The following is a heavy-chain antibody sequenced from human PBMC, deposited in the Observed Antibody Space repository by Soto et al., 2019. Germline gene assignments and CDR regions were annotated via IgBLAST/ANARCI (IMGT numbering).Heavy chain of an antibody. V-gene: IGHV3-23*01. J-gene: IGHJ4*02. D-gene: IGHD2-15*01. CDR2: ISGSGGST. CDR1: GFTFSSYA. Sequence: GGSLRLSCAASGFTFSSYAMSWVRQAPGKGLEWVSAISGSGGSTYYADSVKGRFTISRDNSKNTLYLQMNSLRAEDTAVYYCAKDRSSRSVAATIGYWGQGTLVTVSS. CDR3: AKDRSSRSVAATIGY.